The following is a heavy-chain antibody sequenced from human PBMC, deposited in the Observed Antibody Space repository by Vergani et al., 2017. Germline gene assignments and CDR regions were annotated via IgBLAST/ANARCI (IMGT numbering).Heavy chain of an antibody. Sequence: QLQLQESGSGLVKPSQTLSLTCAVSGGSISSGGYSWSWIRQTPGKGLEWIGYIYHSGSTYYNPSLKSRGTISVDRAKNQFSLKLSSVTAADTAVYYCARVASGSRVRGVIITAPLDYWGQGTLVTVSS. D-gene: IGHD3-10*01. CDR1: GGSISSGGYS. J-gene: IGHJ4*02. CDR2: IYHSGST. CDR3: ARVASGSRVRGVIITAPLDY. V-gene: IGHV4-30-2*01.